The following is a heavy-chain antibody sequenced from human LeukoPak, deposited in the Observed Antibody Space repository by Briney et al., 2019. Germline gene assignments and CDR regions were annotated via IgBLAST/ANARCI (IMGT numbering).Heavy chain of an antibody. CDR1: GFTLSSYA. CDR3: ARGGSGSYDFYDY. V-gene: IGHV3-21*01. Sequence: GGSLRLSCAASGFTLSSYALSWVRQAPGKGLEWVSSISSSGSYTFYADSLKGRFTISRDNAKNSLYLQMNSLRTEDTAVYYCARGGSGSYDFYDYWGQGTLVTVSS. CDR2: ISSSGSYT. J-gene: IGHJ4*02. D-gene: IGHD1-26*01.